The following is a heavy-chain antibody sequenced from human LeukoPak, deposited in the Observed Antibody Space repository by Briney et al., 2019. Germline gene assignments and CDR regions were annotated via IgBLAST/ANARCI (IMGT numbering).Heavy chain of an antibody. D-gene: IGHD3-16*01. CDR3: ARAPLYFSRAGNWFDP. Sequence: PSETLSLTCAVSGGSISSGGYSWSWIRQPPGKGLEWIGYIYYSGSTYYNPSLKSRVTISVDTSKNQFSLKLSSVTAADTAVYYCARAPLYFSRAGNWFDPWGQGTLVTVSS. CDR1: GGSISSGGYS. CDR2: IYYSGST. V-gene: IGHV4-30-4*08. J-gene: IGHJ5*02.